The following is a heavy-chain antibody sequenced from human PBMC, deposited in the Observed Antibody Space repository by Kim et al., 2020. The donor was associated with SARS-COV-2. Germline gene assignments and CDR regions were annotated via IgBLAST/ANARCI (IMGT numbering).Heavy chain of an antibody. Sequence: GSIGYADSVKGRLPNSRDNAKNSLDLQMNSLRAEDPALYYCASINSFDYWGQGTLVTVSS. D-gene: IGHD3-3*02. V-gene: IGHV3-9*01. CDR3: ASINSFDY. J-gene: IGHJ4*02. CDR2: GSI.